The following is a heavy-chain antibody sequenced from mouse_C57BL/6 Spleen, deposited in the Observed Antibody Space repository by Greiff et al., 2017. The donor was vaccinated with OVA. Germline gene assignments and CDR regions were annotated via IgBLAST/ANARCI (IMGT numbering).Heavy chain of an antibody. V-gene: IGHV1-4*01. J-gene: IGHJ2*01. CDR2: INPSSGYT. CDR1: GYTFTSYT. D-gene: IGHD2-5*01. Sequence: VQLQQSGAELARPGASVKMSCKASGYTFTSYTMHWVKKRPGQGLEWIGYINPSSGYTKYNQKFKDKATLTADKSSSTAYMQLSSLTSEDSAVYYCARSPYSNYFDYWGQGTTLTVSS. CDR3: ARSPYSNYFDY.